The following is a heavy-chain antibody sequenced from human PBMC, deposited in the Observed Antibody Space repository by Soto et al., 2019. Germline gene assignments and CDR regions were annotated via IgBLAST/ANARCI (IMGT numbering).Heavy chain of an antibody. CDR2: IIPIFGTA. J-gene: IGHJ4*02. V-gene: IGHV1-69*01. CDR3: ARLYLLDDYVRGESEYYFDY. CDR1: GGTFSSYA. Sequence: QVQLVQSGAEVKKPGSSVKVSCKASGGTFSSYAISWVRQAPGQGLEWMGGIIPIFGTANYAQKFQGRVTITADESTSTAYRELSSLRSEDTAVYYCARLYLLDDYVRGESEYYFDYWGQGTLVTVSS. D-gene: IGHD3-16*01.